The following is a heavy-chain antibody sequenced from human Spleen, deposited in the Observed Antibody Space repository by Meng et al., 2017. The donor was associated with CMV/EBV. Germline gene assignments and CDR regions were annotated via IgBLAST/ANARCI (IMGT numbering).Heavy chain of an antibody. CDR2: INSDGSST. J-gene: IGHJ2*01. Sequence: GESLKISCAASGFTFSSYWMHWVRQAPGKGLVWVSRINSDGSSTSYADSAKGRFTISRDNAKNTLYLQMNSLRAEDTAVYYCARVGYCSSTSCYLWYFDLWGRGTLVTVSS. CDR3: ARVGYCSSTSCYLWYFDL. V-gene: IGHV3-74*01. D-gene: IGHD2-2*03. CDR1: GFTFSSYW.